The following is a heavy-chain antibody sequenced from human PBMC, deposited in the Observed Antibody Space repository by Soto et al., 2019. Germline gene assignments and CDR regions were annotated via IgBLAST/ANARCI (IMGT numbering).Heavy chain of an antibody. J-gene: IGHJ4*02. V-gene: IGHV4-39*02. CDR3: AREPPPYDDYRESDY. D-gene: IGHD4-17*01. CDR2: IYYSGST. Sequence: PSETLSLTCTVSGGSISSSSYYWGWIRQPPGKGLEWIGSIYYSGSTYYNPSLKSRVTISVDTSKNQFSLKLSSVTAADTAVYYCAREPPPYDDYRESDYWGQGTLVT. CDR1: GGSISSSSYY.